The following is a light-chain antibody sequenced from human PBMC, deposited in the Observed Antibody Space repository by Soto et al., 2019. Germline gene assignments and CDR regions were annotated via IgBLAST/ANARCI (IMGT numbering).Light chain of an antibody. CDR2: DAS. CDR3: QQRSNWPLLT. J-gene: IGKJ4*01. V-gene: IGKV3-11*01. Sequence: EIVLTQSPATLSLSPGERATLSCRASQSVSSYLAWYQQKPGQAPTLLIYDASNRATGIPARFSGSGSGTDFTLTISSLVPEDVVVYYCQQRSNWPLLTFGGGTKVEIK. CDR1: QSVSSY.